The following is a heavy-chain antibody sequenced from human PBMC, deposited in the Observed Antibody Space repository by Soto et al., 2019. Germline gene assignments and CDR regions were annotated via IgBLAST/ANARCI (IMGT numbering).Heavy chain of an antibody. D-gene: IGHD3-22*01. CDR1: GYTFTSYG. J-gene: IGHJ3*02. V-gene: IGHV1-18*01. CDR2: ISAYNGNT. CDR3: ARDRKAMIVVAPDAFDI. Sequence: ASVKVSCKASGYTFTSYGISWVRQAPGQGLEWMGWISAYNGNTNYAQKLQGRVTMTTDTSTSTAYMELRSLRSDDTAVYYCARDRKAMIVVAPDAFDIWGPGTLLTVSS.